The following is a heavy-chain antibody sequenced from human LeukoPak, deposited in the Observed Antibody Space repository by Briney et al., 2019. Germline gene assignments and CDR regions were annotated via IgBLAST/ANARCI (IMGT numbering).Heavy chain of an antibody. Sequence: GGSPRLSCTASGFTFGDYLMSWFRQAPGKGLEWIGFISGGTTEYAASVKGRFTISRGDSTSIAYLQMNSLTTEDTAVYYCSRGSGWLSVYWGQGTLVTVSS. D-gene: IGHD6-19*01. V-gene: IGHV3-49*03. CDR2: ISGGTT. J-gene: IGHJ4*02. CDR3: SRGSGWLSVY. CDR1: GFTFGDYL.